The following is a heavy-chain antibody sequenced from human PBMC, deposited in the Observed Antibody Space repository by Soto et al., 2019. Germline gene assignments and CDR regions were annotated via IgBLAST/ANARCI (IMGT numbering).Heavy chain of an antibody. J-gene: IGHJ4*02. CDR3: AREQYYYDSSGYTY. Sequence: EVQLVESGGGLVQPGGSLRLSCAASGFTFSSYSMNWVRQAPGKGLEWVSYISSSSSTIYYADSVKGRFTISRDNAKNSLYLQMNSLRDEATAVYYCAREQYYYDSSGYTYWGQGTLVTVYS. D-gene: IGHD3-22*01. V-gene: IGHV3-48*02. CDR1: GFTFSSYS. CDR2: ISSSSSTI.